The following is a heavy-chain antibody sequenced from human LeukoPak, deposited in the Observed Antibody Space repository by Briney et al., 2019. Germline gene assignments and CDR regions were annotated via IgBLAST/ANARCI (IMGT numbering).Heavy chain of an antibody. D-gene: IGHD3-9*01. CDR2: ISYDGSNK. V-gene: IGHV3-30*18. Sequence: GRSLRLSCAASGFTFSSYGMHWVRQAPGKGLEWVAVISYDGSNKYYADSVKGRFTISRDNSKNTLYLQMNSLRAEDTAVYYCAKDRYFDWLYDYWGQGTLVTVSS. CDR1: GFTFSSYG. J-gene: IGHJ4*02. CDR3: AKDRYFDWLYDY.